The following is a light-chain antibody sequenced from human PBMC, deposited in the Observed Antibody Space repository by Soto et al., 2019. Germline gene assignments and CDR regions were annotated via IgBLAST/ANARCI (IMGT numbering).Light chain of an antibody. J-gene: IGKJ3*01. V-gene: IGKV3-15*01. CDR3: QHDINLPVT. CDR2: AAS. Sequence: EVVITRSPPTLYVSPGERATLSCRASQAVSSNLAWYQQKPGQAPRLLIYAASTRAAGIPDRFSGSGSGTGFTLTITSLQSEDFAVYYCQHDINLPVTSVPGTKVDIK. CDR1: QAVSSN.